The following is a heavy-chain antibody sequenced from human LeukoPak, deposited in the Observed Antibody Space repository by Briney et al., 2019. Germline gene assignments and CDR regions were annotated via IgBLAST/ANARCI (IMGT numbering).Heavy chain of an antibody. Sequence: GGSLRLSCTASGYSFSAYDIHWVRQAPGKGLEWVAAISHDGSQTFYADSVKGRFTISRDNPRNTLFLQMNSLRTEDTAVYYCAKFRSYYVDYRGQGTQVMVSS. V-gene: IGHV3-30*18. J-gene: IGHJ4*02. CDR3: AKFRSYYVDY. D-gene: IGHD3-10*02. CDR2: ISHDGSQT. CDR1: GYSFSAYD.